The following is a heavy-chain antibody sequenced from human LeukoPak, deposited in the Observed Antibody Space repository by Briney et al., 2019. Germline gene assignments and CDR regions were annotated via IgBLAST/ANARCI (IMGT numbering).Heavy chain of an antibody. CDR3: ARADTSYYGMDV. D-gene: IGHD2-2*02. CDR2: ISYDGSNK. V-gene: IGHV3-30-3*01. Sequence: GGSLRLSCAASGFTFSSYAMHWVRQAPGKGLEWVAVISYDGSNKYYADSVKGRFTISRDDSKNTLYLQMNSLRAEDTAVYYCARADTSYYGMDVWGQGTTVTVSS. J-gene: IGHJ6*02. CDR1: GFTFSSYA.